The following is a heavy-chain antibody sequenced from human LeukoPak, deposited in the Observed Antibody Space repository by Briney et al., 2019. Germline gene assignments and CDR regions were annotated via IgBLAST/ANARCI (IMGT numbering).Heavy chain of an antibody. D-gene: IGHD5-24*01. J-gene: IGHJ3*02. V-gene: IGHV5-51*01. CDR3: ATRGDGLLDAFDI. Sequence: GESLKISCKGSGYTFSTHWIGWVRQMPGIGLEWMGIIYPGDSDTRYSPSFQGQVTISADKSITTAYLQWSSLKTSDTAIYYCATRGDGLLDAFDIWGQGTMVTVSS. CDR1: GYTFSTHW. CDR2: IYPGDSDT.